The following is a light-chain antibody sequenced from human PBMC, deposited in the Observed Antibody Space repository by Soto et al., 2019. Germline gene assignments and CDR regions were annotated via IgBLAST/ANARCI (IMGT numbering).Light chain of an antibody. CDR2: EVS. Sequence: QSALTQPASVSGSPGQSITISCTGTSRDVGAYSSVSWYQQHPGKAPKLMIFEVSNRPSGVSNRFSGSKSGNTASLAISGLQAEDEADYYCNSYTSNNSRVFGTGTKVT. CDR1: SRDVGAYSS. CDR3: NSYTSNNSRV. V-gene: IGLV2-14*01. J-gene: IGLJ1*01.